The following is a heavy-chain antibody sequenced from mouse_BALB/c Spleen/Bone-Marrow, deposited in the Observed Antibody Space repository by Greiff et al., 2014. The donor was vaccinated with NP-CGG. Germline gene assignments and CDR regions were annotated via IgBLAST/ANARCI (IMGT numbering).Heavy chain of an antibody. CDR3: ARRLLYYFDY. CDR1: GYTFSSYW. CDR2: ILPGSGNT. Sequence: VQLQQSGAELMKPGASVKISCKATGYTFSSYWIEWVKQRPGHGLEWIGEILPGSGNTNYNESFKGKATFTADTSSNTAYMQLSSLTSEDSAVYYCARRLLYYFDYWGQGTTLTVSS. V-gene: IGHV1-9*01. J-gene: IGHJ2*01. D-gene: IGHD1-2*01.